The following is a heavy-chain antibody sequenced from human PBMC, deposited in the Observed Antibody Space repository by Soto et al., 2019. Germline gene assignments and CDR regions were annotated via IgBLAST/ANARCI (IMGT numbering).Heavy chain of an antibody. V-gene: IGHV3-30-3*01. D-gene: IGHD4-17*01. Sequence: QVQLVESGGGVVQPGRSLRLSCSASGFTFSSYAMHWVRQAPGKGLEWVAVISYDGSKKYYADSVKGRFTISRDNSKNTLYLQTNSLRAEDTAVYYCARDTLPSVTTGPGYWGQGTLVTVSS. J-gene: IGHJ4*02. CDR1: GFTFSSYA. CDR2: ISYDGSKK. CDR3: ARDTLPSVTTGPGY.